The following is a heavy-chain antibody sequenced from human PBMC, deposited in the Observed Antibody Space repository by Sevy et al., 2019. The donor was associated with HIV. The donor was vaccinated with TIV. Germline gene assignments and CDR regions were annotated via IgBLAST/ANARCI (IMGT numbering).Heavy chain of an antibody. V-gene: IGHV4-59*01. CDR1: GGSISGYY. CDR2: FYYSRNT. CDR3: ARASPEYYYGLDV. Sequence: SETPSLTCTVSGGSISGYYWSWVRQPPGKGLEWVGYFYYSRNTNYNPSPKSRVTISVDTSRNHSSLKLRSVTAADTAVYYCARASPEYYYGLDVWGHGTTVTVSS. J-gene: IGHJ6*02.